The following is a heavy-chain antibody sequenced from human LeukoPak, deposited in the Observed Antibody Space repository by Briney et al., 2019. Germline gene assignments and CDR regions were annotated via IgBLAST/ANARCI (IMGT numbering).Heavy chain of an antibody. CDR2: IRSSSTTI. CDR1: GFIFSSYS. CDR3: ARNRFPITGTTNNYYYMDV. D-gene: IGHD1-7*01. Sequence: GGSLRLSCAASGFIFSSYSMNWVRQAPGKGLEWLSYIRSSSTTIYYADSVKGRFTISRENDKNSLYLQMNSLKAEDTAVYYCARNRFPITGTTNNYYYMDVWGKGTTVTVSS. J-gene: IGHJ6*03. V-gene: IGHV3-48*04.